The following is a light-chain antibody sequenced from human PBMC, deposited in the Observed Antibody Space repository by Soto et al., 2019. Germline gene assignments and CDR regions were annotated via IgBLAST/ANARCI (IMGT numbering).Light chain of an antibody. CDR3: QQYGSSPIT. Sequence: EIVFTQSPGTLSFSPGERATLSCRASQSVSSIYLAWYQQKPGQAPSLLIYATSSRATGIPDRFSGSGSGTDFSLTISRLEPEDFAVYYCQQYGSSPITLGQGTRLEIK. J-gene: IGKJ5*01. CDR2: ATS. CDR1: QSVSSIY. V-gene: IGKV3-20*01.